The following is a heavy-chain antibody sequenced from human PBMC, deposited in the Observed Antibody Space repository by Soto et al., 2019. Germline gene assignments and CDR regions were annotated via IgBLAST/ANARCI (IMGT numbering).Heavy chain of an antibody. J-gene: IGHJ5*02. CDR3: ARGLPTTVTILQS. CDR2: INVGKGNT. Sequence: QVQLVQSGAEVKKPGASVKVSCKASGFPFAGNTVLWVRQAPGQGLEWMGWINVGKGNTKLSQKFQGRFTLARDTSASTAYMELSSLRSEDTAVYYCARGLPTTVTILQSWGQGTLVTVAS. V-gene: IGHV1-3*01. D-gene: IGHD4-17*01. CDR1: GFPFAGNT.